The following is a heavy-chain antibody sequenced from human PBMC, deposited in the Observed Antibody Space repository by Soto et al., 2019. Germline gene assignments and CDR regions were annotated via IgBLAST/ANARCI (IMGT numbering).Heavy chain of an antibody. CDR2: IYTSGST. CDR1: GGSIRSYY. Sequence: QVQLQESGPGLVKPSETLSLTCNVSGGSIRSYYWSWVRQPAGKPLEWIGRIYTSGSTNYNPSLKSRVSMSVDTSKNQFSLEVTSVTDEDPAVYYCAREGSSGFSMDVWGLGPTVTVSS. D-gene: IGHD3-3*01. V-gene: IGHV4-4*07. CDR3: AREGSSGFSMDV. J-gene: IGHJ6*02.